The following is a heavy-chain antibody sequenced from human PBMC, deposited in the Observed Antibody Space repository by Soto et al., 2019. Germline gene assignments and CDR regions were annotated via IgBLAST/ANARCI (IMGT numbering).Heavy chain of an antibody. CDR1: GVTFSNHA. J-gene: IGHJ4*02. CDR3: ARLVTD. Sequence: EVQLLDSGGALVQPGGSLRLSCATSGVTFSNHAMSWVRQAPGKGLEWVSTFTTSGDFTYYADSVKGRYTISRDNSKSTLYLQVNTLRVEDSAVYYCARLVTDWGQGTLVTVSS. V-gene: IGHV3-23*01. CDR2: FTTSGDFT. D-gene: IGHD4-4*01.